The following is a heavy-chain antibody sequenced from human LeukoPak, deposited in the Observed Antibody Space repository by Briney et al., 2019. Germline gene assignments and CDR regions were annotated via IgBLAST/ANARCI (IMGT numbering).Heavy chain of an antibody. CDR3: ARDPSTPDFAPDYDY. D-gene: IGHD3-3*01. J-gene: IGHJ4*02. Sequence: SVKVSCKASGGTFSSYAISWVRQAPGQGLEWMGGIIPIFGTANYAQKFQGRVTITADESTSTAHMELSSLRSEDTAVYYCARDPSTPDFAPDYDYWGQGTLVTVSS. V-gene: IGHV1-69*01. CDR2: IIPIFGTA. CDR1: GGTFSSYA.